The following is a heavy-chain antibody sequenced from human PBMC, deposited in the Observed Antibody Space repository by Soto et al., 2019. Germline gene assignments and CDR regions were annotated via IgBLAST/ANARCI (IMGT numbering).Heavy chain of an antibody. CDR3: SSMGYHYGSGSYPLHY. Sequence: SGTQSLTCTVSGGSISSSSYYWGGIRQPPGKGLEWIGSIYYSGSTYYNPSLKSRVTISVDTSKNQFSLKLSSVTAADTAVYYCSSMGYHYGSGSYPLHYRGQGTLVT. CDR1: GGSISSSSYY. D-gene: IGHD3-10*01. J-gene: IGHJ4*02. V-gene: IGHV4-39*01. CDR2: IYYSGST.